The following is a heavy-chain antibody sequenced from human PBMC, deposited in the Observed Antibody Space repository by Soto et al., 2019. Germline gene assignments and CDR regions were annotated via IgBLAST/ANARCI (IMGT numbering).Heavy chain of an antibody. CDR1: GFTFSRYW. D-gene: IGHD6-6*01. Sequence: GGSLRLSCAASGFTFSRYWMSWVRQAPGKGLEWVANIKQDGGEKYYVDSVKGRFTISRDNAKNSLYLQMNSLRAEDTAVYYCASEWGGSSPYYYYYGMDVWGQGTTVTVSS. V-gene: IGHV3-7*01. J-gene: IGHJ6*02. CDR2: IKQDGGEK. CDR3: ASEWGGSSPYYYYYGMDV.